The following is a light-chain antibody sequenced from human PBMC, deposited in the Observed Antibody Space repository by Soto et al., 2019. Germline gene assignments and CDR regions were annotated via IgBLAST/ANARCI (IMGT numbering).Light chain of an antibody. Sequence: EIVMTQSPATLSVSPGERATLSCRASQSVSTNVAWYQQKPGQAPRLLIYGAFTRATGIPARFSGSGSGTEFTLTIGSLQSEDFAVYYCQQYNNWPRTFGQGTKVDIK. CDR1: QSVSTN. CDR2: GAF. J-gene: IGKJ1*01. CDR3: QQYNNWPRT. V-gene: IGKV3-15*01.